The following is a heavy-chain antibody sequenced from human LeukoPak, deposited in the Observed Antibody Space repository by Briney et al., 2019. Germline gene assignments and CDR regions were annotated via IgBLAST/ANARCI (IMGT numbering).Heavy chain of an antibody. Sequence: ASVKVSCKASGGTFSSYAISWVRQAPGQGLEWMGRIIPIFGTANYAQKFQGRVTITMDESTRTAYMELSGQSSKGRAVYLFAGGIEAAGTDYWGQGTLVTVSS. CDR2: IIPIFGTA. V-gene: IGHV1-69*05. CDR1: GGTFSSYA. J-gene: IGHJ4*02. CDR3: AGGIEAAGTDY. D-gene: IGHD6-13*01.